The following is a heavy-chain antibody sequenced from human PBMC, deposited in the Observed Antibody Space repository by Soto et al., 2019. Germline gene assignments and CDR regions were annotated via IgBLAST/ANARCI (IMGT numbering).Heavy chain of an antibody. CDR3: ARDSGAYCGGDCYHHDAFDI. CDR1: GGTFSSYA. D-gene: IGHD2-21*02. V-gene: IGHV1-69*01. J-gene: IGHJ3*02. CDR2: IIPIFGTA. Sequence: QVQLVQSGAEVKKPGSSVKVSCKASGGTFSSYAISWVRQAPGQGLEWMGGIIPIFGTANYAQKFQGRVPSTADESTSTAYMELSSLRSEDTAVYYCARDSGAYCGGDCYHHDAFDIWGQGTMVTVSS.